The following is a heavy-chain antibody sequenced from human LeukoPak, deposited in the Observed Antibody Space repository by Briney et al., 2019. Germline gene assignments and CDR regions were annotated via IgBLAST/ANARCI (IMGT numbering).Heavy chain of an antibody. CDR3: VRDNGVGRTERFDS. CDR2: ILDTGTT. D-gene: IGHD1-26*01. Sequence: PGGSLRLSCAVSGFSVSDTFMTWVRQAPGKGLQWVSVILDTGTTTYADSVKGRFSISRDNSKNTVYLQMNSLSVDDTAGYYCVRDNGVGRTERFDSWGPGTLVTVSS. J-gene: IGHJ4*02. CDR1: GFSVSDTF. V-gene: IGHV3-53*01.